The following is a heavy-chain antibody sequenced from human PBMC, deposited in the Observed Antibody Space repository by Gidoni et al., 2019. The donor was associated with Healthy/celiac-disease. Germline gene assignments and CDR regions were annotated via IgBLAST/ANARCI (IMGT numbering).Heavy chain of an antibody. V-gene: IGHV5-10-1*01. Sequence: EVQLVQSGAEVKKPGESLRISCKGSGYSFTSYWISWVRQMPGKGLEWLGRIDPSDSYTNYSPSFQGHVTISADKSISTAYLQWSSLKASDTAMYYCARRALYYYDSSGYLEFDYWGQGTLVTVSS. D-gene: IGHD3-22*01. CDR3: ARRALYYYDSSGYLEFDY. CDR1: GYSFTSYW. CDR2: IDPSDSYT. J-gene: IGHJ4*02.